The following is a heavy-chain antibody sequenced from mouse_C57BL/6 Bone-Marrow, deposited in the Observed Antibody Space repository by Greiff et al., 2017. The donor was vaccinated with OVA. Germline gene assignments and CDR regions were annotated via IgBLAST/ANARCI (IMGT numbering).Heavy chain of an antibody. V-gene: IGHV1-80*01. J-gene: IGHJ1*03. CDR1: GYAFSSYW. D-gene: IGHD1-1*01. CDR3: SREDSSYWYFDV. Sequence: VKLVESGAELVKPGASVKISCKASGYAFSSYWMNWVKQRPGKGLEWIGQLYPGDGDTNYNGKFTGKATLNADNSSSTAYMQLSSLTSEDSAVYFCSREDSSYWYFDVWGTGTTVTVSS. CDR2: LYPGDGDT.